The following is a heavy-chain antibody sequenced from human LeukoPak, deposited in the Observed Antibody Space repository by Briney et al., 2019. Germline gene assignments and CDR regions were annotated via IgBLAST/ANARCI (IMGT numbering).Heavy chain of an antibody. Sequence: PGGSLRLSCAASGFNFRDHHMSWIRQVPGKGLEWISHITSGGIIYYADSVKGRFTISRDNAKNSLYLQMNSLRAEGTAVYCCARAPPFMGFDYWGQGTLVTVSS. J-gene: IGHJ4*02. D-gene: IGHD3-10*01. CDR1: GFNFRDHH. V-gene: IGHV3-11*04. CDR3: ARAPPFMGFDY. CDR2: ITSGGII.